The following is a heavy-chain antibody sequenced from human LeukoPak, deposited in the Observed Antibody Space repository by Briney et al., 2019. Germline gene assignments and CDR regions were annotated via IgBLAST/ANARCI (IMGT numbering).Heavy chain of an antibody. J-gene: IGHJ4*02. Sequence: PGGSLRLSCAASGFTFSSYSMNWVRQAPGKGLEWVSSISSSSSYIYYADSVKGRFTISRDNAKNSLFLQMNSLRVEDTAVYYCAGGGRGYSGSYFSIYWGQGTLVTVSS. CDR1: GFTFSSYS. D-gene: IGHD1-26*01. CDR3: AGGGRGYSGSYFSIY. V-gene: IGHV3-21*04. CDR2: ISSSSSYI.